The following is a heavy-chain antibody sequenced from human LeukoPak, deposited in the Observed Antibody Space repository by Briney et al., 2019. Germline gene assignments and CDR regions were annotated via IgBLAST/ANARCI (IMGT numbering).Heavy chain of an antibody. CDR1: GYTFTGYY. J-gene: IGHJ3*02. V-gene: IGHV1-2*02. Sequence: GASVKVSCKASGYTFTGYYMHWVRQAPGQGLEWMGWINPNSGGTNYAQKFQGRVTMTRDTSISTAYMELSRLRSDETAVYYCGSGGTIFGVEGAFEIWGQGKMVTVSS. CDR3: GSGGTIFGVEGAFEI. D-gene: IGHD3-3*01. CDR2: INPNSGGT.